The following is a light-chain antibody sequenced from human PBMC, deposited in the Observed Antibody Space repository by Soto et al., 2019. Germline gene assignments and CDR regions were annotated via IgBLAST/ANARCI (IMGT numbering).Light chain of an antibody. CDR1: QTINSW. CDR2: KAS. V-gene: IGKV1-5*03. CDR3: PQYDSIPYT. J-gene: IGKJ2*01. Sequence: DIQITQSPSTLSASVRDRVTITCRASQTINSWLAWYQQTPGKAPRLLIYKASTLESGVPSRFSGSRSATEFTLTTSTLQPDEFAAYYGPQYDSIPYTFGQGTKLDIE.